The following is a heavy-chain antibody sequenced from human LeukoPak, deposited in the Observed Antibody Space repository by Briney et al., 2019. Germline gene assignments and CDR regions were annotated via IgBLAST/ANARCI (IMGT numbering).Heavy chain of an antibody. V-gene: IGHV3-23*01. Sequence: GGSLRLSCAASGFTFSSYSMNWVRQAPEKGLEWVATISGSGGGTYYADSVKGRFTISRDDSKNTLYLQMNSLRAEDTAVYYCAKDLGRYRNNYFDYWGQGTLVTASS. D-gene: IGHD1-26*01. CDR2: ISGSGGGT. CDR1: GFTFSSYS. J-gene: IGHJ4*02. CDR3: AKDLGRYRNNYFDY.